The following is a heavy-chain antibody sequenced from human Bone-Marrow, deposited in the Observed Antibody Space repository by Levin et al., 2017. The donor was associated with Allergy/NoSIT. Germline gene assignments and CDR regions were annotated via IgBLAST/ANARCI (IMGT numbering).Heavy chain of an antibody. V-gene: IGHV3-21*01. CDR1: GFTFSSYS. CDR2: ISSSSSYI. D-gene: IGHD3-16*01. CDR3: ARDLQGGSEVAGTAFDI. Sequence: PGGSLRLSCAASGFTFSSYSMNWVRQAPGKGLEWVSSISSSSSYIYYADSVKGRFTISRDNAKNSLYLQMNSLRAEDTAVYYCARDLQGGSEVAGTAFDIWGQGTMVTVSS. J-gene: IGHJ3*02.